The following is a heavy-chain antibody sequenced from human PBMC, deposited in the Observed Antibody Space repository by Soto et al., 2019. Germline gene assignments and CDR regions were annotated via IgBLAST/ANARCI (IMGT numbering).Heavy chain of an antibody. CDR1: GFTFSCCA. D-gene: IGHD1-26*01. Sequence: EVQLLESGGGLVQPGGSLRLSCAASGFTFSCCAMSWVRQAPGRGLEWVSTIHGGADYTHYTDSVKGRFTISRDNARNTLFLQMNSLTAGDTAIYYCAKNRGPGIYTNWSFNVWGRGTPVTVSS. V-gene: IGHV3-23*01. J-gene: IGHJ2*01. CDR2: IHGGADYT. CDR3: AKNRGPGIYTNWSFNV.